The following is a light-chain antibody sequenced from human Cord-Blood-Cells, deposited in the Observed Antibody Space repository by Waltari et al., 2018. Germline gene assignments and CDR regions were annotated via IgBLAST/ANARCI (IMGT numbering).Light chain of an antibody. V-gene: IGKV1-39*01. CDR3: QQSYSTPPT. CDR1: QSISSY. Sequence: DIQMTQSPSSLSASVGDRVTITCRESQSISSYLNWYQQKPGKAPKLLIYAASSLQSGVPSRFSGSGSGTDFTLTINSLQPEDFATYYCQQSYSTPPTFGQGTKVEIK. J-gene: IGKJ1*01. CDR2: AAS.